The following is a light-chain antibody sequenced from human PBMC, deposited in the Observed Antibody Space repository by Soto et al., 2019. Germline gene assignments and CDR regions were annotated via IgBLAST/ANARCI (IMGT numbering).Light chain of an antibody. CDR3: RSWDSSLSAYV. CDR2: DDN. Sequence: QSVMTQPPSVSAAPGQKVTISCSGSSSNIGGNSVSWYQQLPVTAPKLLIYDDNKRPSGIPDRFSGSKSGTSATLGITGFQTGDEADYYCRSWDSSLSAYVFGTGPKLTVL. CDR1: SSNIGGNS. J-gene: IGLJ1*01. V-gene: IGLV1-51*01.